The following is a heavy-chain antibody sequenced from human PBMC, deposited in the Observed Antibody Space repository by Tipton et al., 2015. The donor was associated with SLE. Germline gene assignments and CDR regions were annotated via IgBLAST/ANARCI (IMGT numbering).Heavy chain of an antibody. D-gene: IGHD2-21*01. Sequence: TLSLTCAVYGGSFSGYYWSWIRQPPGKGLEWIGEINHSGSTNYNPSLKSRLTISVDTSKNQFSLKLSSVTAADTAVYYCARVAYCGGDCSFHGMDVWGQGTTVTVSS. V-gene: IGHV4-34*01. CDR2: INHSGST. CDR1: GGSFSGYY. J-gene: IGHJ6*02. CDR3: ARVAYCGGDCSFHGMDV.